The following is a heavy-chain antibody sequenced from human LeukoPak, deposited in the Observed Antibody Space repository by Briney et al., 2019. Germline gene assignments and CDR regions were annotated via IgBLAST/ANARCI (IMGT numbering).Heavy chain of an antibody. D-gene: IGHD6-19*01. Sequence: GRSLRLSCTASGFTFGDYAMSWVRQAPGKGLEWVGFIRSKAYGGTTEYAASVKGRFTISRDDSKSIAYLQMNSLKTEDTAVYYCRSSGWYGESLDYFDYWGQGTLVTVSS. J-gene: IGHJ4*02. V-gene: IGHV3-49*04. CDR1: GFTFGDYA. CDR2: IRSKAYGGTT. CDR3: RSSGWYGESLDYFDY.